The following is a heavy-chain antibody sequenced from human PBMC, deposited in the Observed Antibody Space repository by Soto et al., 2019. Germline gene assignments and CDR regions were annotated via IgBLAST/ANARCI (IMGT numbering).Heavy chain of an antibody. CDR3: AHDLHDYFFFRFDP. V-gene: IGHV3-66*01. J-gene: IGHJ5*02. CDR1: GFTVSSNY. D-gene: IGHD3-16*01. Sequence: PGGSLRLSCAASGFTVSSNYMSWVRQAPGKGLEWVSVIYSGGSTYYADSVKGRFTISRDNSKNTLYLQMNSLRAEDTAVYCCAHDLHDYFFFRFDPGGKGPLVTVPS. CDR2: IYSGGST.